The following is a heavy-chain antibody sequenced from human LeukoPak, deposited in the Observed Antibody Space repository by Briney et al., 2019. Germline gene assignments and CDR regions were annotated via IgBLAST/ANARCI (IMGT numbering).Heavy chain of an antibody. D-gene: IGHD2-2*02. J-gene: IGHJ4*02. V-gene: IGHV3-23*01. CDR3: AKDLGLGYCSSTSCYNFGY. CDR2: LGGSGGHT. CDR1: GFTFSRYA. Sequence: GGPLRHSCVASGFTFSRYAMSWVRQAPGKGLEWVSSLGGSGGHTSYADSVKGRFTISRDNSKNTLYLQMNSLRAEDTAVYYCAKDLGLGYCSSTSCYNFGYWGQGTLVTVSS.